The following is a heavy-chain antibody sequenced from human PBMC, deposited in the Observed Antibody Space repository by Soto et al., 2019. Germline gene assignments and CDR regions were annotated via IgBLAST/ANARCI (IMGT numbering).Heavy chain of an antibody. CDR3: ARSMDYYDSSFDY. D-gene: IGHD3-22*01. CDR2: IYYSGST. CDR1: GGSISSYY. Sequence: PSETLSLTCTVSGGSISSYYWSWIRQPPGEGLEWIGYIYYSGSTNYNPSLKSRVTISVDTSKNQFSLKLSSVTAADTAVYYCARSMDYYDSSFDYWGQGTLVTVSS. J-gene: IGHJ4*02. V-gene: IGHV4-59*01.